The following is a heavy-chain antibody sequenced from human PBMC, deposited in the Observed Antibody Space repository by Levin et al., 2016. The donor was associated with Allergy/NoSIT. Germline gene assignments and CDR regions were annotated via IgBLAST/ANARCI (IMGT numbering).Heavy chain of an antibody. V-gene: IGHV3-64D*06. CDR2: INGNGGST. J-gene: IGHJ4*02. Sequence: WIRQPPGKGLEYVSTINGNGGSTYYADSVKARFTISRDNYKNTLHLQMSSLRVEDTAVYYCVKGTRDGYRYGYFDYWGQGTLVTVSS. D-gene: IGHD5-24*01. CDR3: VKGTRDGYRYGYFDY.